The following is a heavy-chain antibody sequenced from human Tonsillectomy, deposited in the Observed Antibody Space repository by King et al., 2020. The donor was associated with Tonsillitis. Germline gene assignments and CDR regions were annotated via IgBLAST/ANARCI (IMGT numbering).Heavy chain of an antibody. CDR3: AREFQLLFGFDP. D-gene: IGHD2-21*01. Sequence: VQLVQSGAEVKKPGSSVKISCKASGGSVNNYAINWGRQAPGKRLDWMGRIIPVFCPPNYAQKFRGRVTITADESTRSFNMEVSSLRSEDTAVYYCAREFQLLFGFDPWGQGTLVTVSS. J-gene: IGHJ5*02. CDR2: IIPVFCPP. V-gene: IGHV1-69*01. CDR1: GGSVNNYA.